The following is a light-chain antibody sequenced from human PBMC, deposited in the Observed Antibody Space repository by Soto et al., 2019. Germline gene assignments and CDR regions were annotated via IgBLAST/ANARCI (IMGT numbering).Light chain of an antibody. J-gene: IGKJ2*01. Sequence: EIVLTQSPGTLSLSPGERATLSCRASQSVSSSYLAWYQQKPGQAPRLLIYGASSRATGIPDRFSGSGSRTDFTLTISRLEPEDFAVYYCQQYGSSPPYTFGKGTKLLIK. CDR2: GAS. CDR3: QQYGSSPPYT. CDR1: QSVSSSY. V-gene: IGKV3-20*01.